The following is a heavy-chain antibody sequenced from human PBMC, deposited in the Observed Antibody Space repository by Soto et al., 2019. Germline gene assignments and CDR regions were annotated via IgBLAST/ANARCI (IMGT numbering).Heavy chain of an antibody. CDR2: FDPEDGET. D-gene: IGHD3-9*01. J-gene: IGHJ6*02. Sequence: ASVKVSCKVSGYTLTELSMRWVRQAPGKGLEWMGGFDPEDGETIYAQKFQGRVTMTEDTSTDTAYMELSSLRSEDTAVYYCATVLDYDILTGYRLGMDVWGQGTTVTVSS. CDR1: GYTLTELS. CDR3: ATVLDYDILTGYRLGMDV. V-gene: IGHV1-24*01.